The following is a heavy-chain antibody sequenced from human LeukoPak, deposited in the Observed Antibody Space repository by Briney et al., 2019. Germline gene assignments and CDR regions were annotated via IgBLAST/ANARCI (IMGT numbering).Heavy chain of an antibody. J-gene: IGHJ6*02. V-gene: IGHV3-21*01. CDR2: ISIISGYI. D-gene: IGHD2-15*01. CDR1: VVTFCVDT. CDR3: ARGAYSGGSCYPIGYGMDV. Sequence: SLRLSCAPSVVTFCVDTIGVGSDSPGGRGWCGSCISIISGYIYYVHSLRGRFAISRDNATNSLYLQMNSLRAEDTAVYYCARGAYSGGSCYPIGYGMDVWGQGTTVTVSS.